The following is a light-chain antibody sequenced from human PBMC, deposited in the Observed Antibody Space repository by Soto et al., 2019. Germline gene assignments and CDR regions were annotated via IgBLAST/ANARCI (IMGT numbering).Light chain of an antibody. J-gene: IGLJ3*02. CDR3: QSYDSSLSGWL. CDR2: GNS. Sequence: QSVLTHPPAVSGAPGQRVTISCTGSSSNIGAGFDVHWYQQRPGTAPKLLSYGNSNRPSGVPDRFSGSKSGTSASLAITGLQAEDEADYYCQSYDSSLSGWLFGGGTKLTVL. V-gene: IGLV1-40*01. CDR1: SSNIGAGFD.